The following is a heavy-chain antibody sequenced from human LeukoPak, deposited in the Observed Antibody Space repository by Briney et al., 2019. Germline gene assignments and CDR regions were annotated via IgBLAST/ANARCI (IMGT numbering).Heavy chain of an antibody. Sequence: GGSLRLSCAASGFTVSGNYMNWVRQAPGKGLEWVSAISGSGGSTYYADSVKGRFTISRDNSKNTLYLQMNSLRAEDTAVYYCAKGGGLYCSSTSCPWNYLDYWGQGTLVTVSS. CDR3: AKGGGLYCSSTSCPWNYLDY. J-gene: IGHJ4*02. D-gene: IGHD2-2*01. V-gene: IGHV3-23*01. CDR2: ISGSGGST. CDR1: GFTVSGNY.